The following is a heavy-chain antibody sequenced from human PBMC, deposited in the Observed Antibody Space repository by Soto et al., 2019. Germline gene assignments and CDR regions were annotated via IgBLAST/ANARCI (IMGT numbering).Heavy chain of an antibody. D-gene: IGHD6-6*01. V-gene: IGHV3-30-3*01. Sequence: PGGSLRLSCAASGFTFSSYAMHWVRQAPGKGLEWVAVISYDGSNKYYADSVKGRFTISRDNSKNTLYLQMNSLRAEDTAVYYCARGVHSAARPSYFPYWGQGTLVTVAS. CDR3: ARGVHSAARPSYFPY. CDR1: GFTFSSYA. CDR2: ISYDGSNK. J-gene: IGHJ4*02.